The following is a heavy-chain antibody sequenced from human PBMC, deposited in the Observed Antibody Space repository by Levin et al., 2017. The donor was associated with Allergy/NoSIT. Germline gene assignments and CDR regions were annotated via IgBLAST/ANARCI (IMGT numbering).Heavy chain of an antibody. D-gene: IGHD2-8*02. Sequence: GESLKISCAASGFTFSNAWMSWVRQAPGKGLEWVGRIKSKTDGGTTDYAAPVKGRFTISRDDSKNTLYLQMNSLKTEDTAVYYCTTASGYCTGGVCYTESDYWGQGTLVTVSS. CDR3: TTASGYCTGGVCYTESDY. J-gene: IGHJ4*02. CDR2: IKSKTDGGTT. V-gene: IGHV3-15*01. CDR1: GFTFSNAW.